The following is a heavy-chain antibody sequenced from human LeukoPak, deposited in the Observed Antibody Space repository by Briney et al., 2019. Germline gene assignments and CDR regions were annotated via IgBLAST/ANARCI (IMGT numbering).Heavy chain of an antibody. CDR3: ARDSSGYPNGYFDY. Sequence: ASVKVSCKASGGTFSSYAISWVRQAPGQGLEWMGGIIPIFGTANYAQKFQGRVTITTDESTSTAYMELSSLRSEDTAVYYCARDSSGYPNGYFDYWGQGTLVTVSS. CDR1: GGTFSSYA. J-gene: IGHJ4*02. CDR2: IIPIFGTA. V-gene: IGHV1-69*05. D-gene: IGHD3-22*01.